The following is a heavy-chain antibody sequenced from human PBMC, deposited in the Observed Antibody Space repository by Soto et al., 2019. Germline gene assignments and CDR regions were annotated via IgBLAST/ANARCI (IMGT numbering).Heavy chain of an antibody. Sequence: EVQLVESGGGLVQPGGSLKLSCAASGFTFSGSAMHWVRQASGKGLEWVGRIRSKANSYATAYAASVKGRFTISRDDSMXTAYLKMNSLKTEDTAVYYCTRGRVGAPPPPPFDPWGQGTLVTVSS. CDR3: TRGRVGAPPPPPFDP. J-gene: IGHJ5*02. CDR2: IRSKANSYAT. CDR1: GFTFSGSA. D-gene: IGHD1-26*01. V-gene: IGHV3-73*02.